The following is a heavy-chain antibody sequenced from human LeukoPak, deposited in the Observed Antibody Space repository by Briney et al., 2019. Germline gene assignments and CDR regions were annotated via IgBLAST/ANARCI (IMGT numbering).Heavy chain of an antibody. Sequence: PGGSLRLSCAASGFTFSDYYMNWIRQAPGKGLEWISYISSSGSYSNYADSVKGRFTISRDNARNSLYLQLHSLRAEDTAVYYCARDNYGDLFFDSWGQGTLVTVSS. CDR3: ARDNYGDLFFDS. CDR1: GFTFSDYY. D-gene: IGHD4-17*01. J-gene: IGHJ4*02. CDR2: ISSSGSYS. V-gene: IGHV3-11*06.